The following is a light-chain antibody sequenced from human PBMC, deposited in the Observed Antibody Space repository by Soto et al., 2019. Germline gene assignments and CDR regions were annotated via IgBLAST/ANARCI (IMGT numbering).Light chain of an antibody. CDR3: QQYGSSSTWT. Sequence: EIVMTQSPATLSVSPGERVTLSCRGSQSVSSTYLAWYQQKPGQAPRLLIYGASSRATGIPDRFSGSGSGTDFTLTISRLEPEDFAVYYCQQYGSSSTWTFGQGTKVDI. CDR1: QSVSSTY. J-gene: IGKJ1*01. CDR2: GAS. V-gene: IGKV3-20*01.